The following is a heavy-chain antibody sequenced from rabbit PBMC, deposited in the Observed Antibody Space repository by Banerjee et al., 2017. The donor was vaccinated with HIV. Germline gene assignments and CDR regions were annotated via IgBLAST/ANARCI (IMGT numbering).Heavy chain of an antibody. Sequence: QSLEESGGDLVKPGASLTLTCTASGFSFSSSYWPCWVRQAPGKGLEWIACMDAGSGGSTYYASWAKGRFTISKTSSTTVTLQMTSLTATDTAAYFCARHTYGVNGYNWWGPGTLVTVS. CDR3: ARHTYGVNGYNW. D-gene: IGHD6-1*01. CDR1: GFSFSSSYW. CDR2: MDAGSGGST. V-gene: IGHV1S40*01. J-gene: IGHJ4*01.